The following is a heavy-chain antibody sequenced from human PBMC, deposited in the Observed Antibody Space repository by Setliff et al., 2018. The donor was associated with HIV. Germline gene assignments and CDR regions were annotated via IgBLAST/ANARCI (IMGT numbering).Heavy chain of an antibody. D-gene: IGHD4-17*01. CDR2: IFHTGSS. Sequence: SETLSLTCSVSGGSMSNYYWSWVRQPPGKGLEWMGDIFHTGSSTYNPSLKSRVSLSVDTSKNQFSLRLSAVTAADTAVYYCASLTDYGGDSGSHWGQGTLVTVSS. CDR3: ASLTDYGGDSGSH. V-gene: IGHV4-59*01. CDR1: GGSMSNYY. J-gene: IGHJ4*02.